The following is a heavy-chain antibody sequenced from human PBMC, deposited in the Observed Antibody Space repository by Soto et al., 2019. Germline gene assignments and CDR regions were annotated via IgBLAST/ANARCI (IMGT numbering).Heavy chain of an antibody. CDR2: IYYSGST. J-gene: IGHJ4*02. D-gene: IGHD1-26*01. CDR1: GGSLSSGGYY. CDR3: AREGGIVGATAADY. Sequence: SETLSLTCTVAGGSLSSGGYYWSWIRQHPGKGLEWIGYIYYSGSTYYNPSLKSRVTISVDTSKNQFSLKLSSVTAADTAVYYCAREGGIVGATAADYSGQGTLVTVSS. V-gene: IGHV4-31*03.